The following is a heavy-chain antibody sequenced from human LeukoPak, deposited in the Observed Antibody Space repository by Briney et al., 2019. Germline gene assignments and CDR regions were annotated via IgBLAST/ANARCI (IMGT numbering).Heavy chain of an antibody. J-gene: IGHJ4*02. V-gene: IGHV4-4*07. CDR3: ARGRDYYDYVWGSYRYQYYFDY. CDR2: IYTSGST. D-gene: IGHD3-16*02. CDR1: GGSISSYY. Sequence: SETLSLTCTVSGGSISSYYWSWIRQPAGKGLEWIGRIYTSGSTNYNPSLKSRVTMSVDTSKNQFSLKLSSVTAADTAVYYRARGRDYYDYVWGSYRYQYYFDYWGQGTLVTVSS.